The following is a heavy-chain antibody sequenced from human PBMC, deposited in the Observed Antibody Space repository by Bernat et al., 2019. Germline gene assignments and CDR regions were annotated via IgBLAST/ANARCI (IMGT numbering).Heavy chain of an antibody. D-gene: IGHD4-23*01. CDR1: GFTFDDYT. Sequence: EVQLLESGGVVVQPGGSLRLSCAASGFTFDDYTMHWVRQAPGKGLEWVSLISWDGGSTYYADSVKGRFTISRDNSKNSLYLQMNSLRTEDTALYYCAKDIYGGNSGLDYWGQGTLVTVSS. J-gene: IGHJ4*02. CDR3: AKDIYGGNSGLDY. CDR2: ISWDGGST. V-gene: IGHV3-43*01.